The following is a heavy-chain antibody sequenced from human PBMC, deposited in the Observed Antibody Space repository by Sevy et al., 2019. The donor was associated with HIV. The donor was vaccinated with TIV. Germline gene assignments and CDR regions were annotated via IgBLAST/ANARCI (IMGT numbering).Heavy chain of an antibody. CDR3: ARTIKPLRFLEWSYYYYGMDV. J-gene: IGHJ6*02. Sequence: ASVKVSCKASGYTFTSYGISWVRQAPGQGLEWMGWISAYNGNTNYAQKLQGRVTMTTDTSTSTAYMELRSLRSDDTAVYYCARTIKPLRFLEWSYYYYGMDVWGQGTTVTVSS. V-gene: IGHV1-18*01. CDR2: ISAYNGNT. CDR1: GYTFTSYG. D-gene: IGHD3-3*01.